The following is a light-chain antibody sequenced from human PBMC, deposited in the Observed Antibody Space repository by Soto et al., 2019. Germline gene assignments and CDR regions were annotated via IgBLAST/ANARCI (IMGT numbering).Light chain of an antibody. J-gene: IGLJ3*02. CDR2: DVT. Sequence: QSALTQPASVSGSAGRSITISCTGASSDIGGYNFVSWYQQHPGKAPKLMIYDVTNRPPGLSDRFSGSKSGNTASLTISGLQAEDESDYYCSSYTTSSTLVFGGGTKLTV. CDR3: SSYTTSSTLV. V-gene: IGLV2-14*03. CDR1: SSDIGGYNF.